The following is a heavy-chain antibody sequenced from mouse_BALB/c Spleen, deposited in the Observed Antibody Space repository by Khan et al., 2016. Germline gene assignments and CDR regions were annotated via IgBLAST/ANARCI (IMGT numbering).Heavy chain of an antibody. Sequence: EVKLLESGGGLVQPGGSLKLSCAASGFDFSRYWMSWVRQAPGKGLEWIGEINPDSSTLNYMPSLRDKFILSRDNAKDTLYLQMSKVRSEDTALYFCAGPFTTGFAYWGQGTLVTVSA. CDR2: INPDSSTL. CDR3: AGPFTTGFAY. V-gene: IGHV4-1*02. J-gene: IGHJ3*01. CDR1: GFDFSRYW. D-gene: IGHD1-1*01.